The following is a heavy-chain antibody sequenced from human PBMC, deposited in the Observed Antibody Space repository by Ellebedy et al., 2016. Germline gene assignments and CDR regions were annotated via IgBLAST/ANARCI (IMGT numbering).Heavy chain of an antibody. CDR2: INPSGGST. Sequence: ASVKVSCKASGGTFSSYAISWVRQAPGQGLEWMGIINPSGGSTSYAQKFQGRVTMTRDTSTSTVYMELSSLRSEDTAVYYCARARISGKNLLDYWGQGTLVTVSS. CDR1: GGTFSSYA. CDR3: ARARISGKNLLDY. J-gene: IGHJ4*02. D-gene: IGHD3-10*01. V-gene: IGHV1-46*01.